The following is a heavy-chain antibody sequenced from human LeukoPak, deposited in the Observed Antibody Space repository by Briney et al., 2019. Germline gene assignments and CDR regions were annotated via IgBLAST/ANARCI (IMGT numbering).Heavy chain of an antibody. D-gene: IGHD6-13*01. Sequence: ASVKVSCKASGGTFSSYAISWVRQAPGQGLEWMGGIIPIFGTANYAQKFQGRVTITADESTSTAYMELSSLRSEDTAVYYCARYSSSWTDYYYYYGMDVWGQGTTVTASS. J-gene: IGHJ6*02. CDR1: GGTFSSYA. V-gene: IGHV1-69*13. CDR2: IIPIFGTA. CDR3: ARYSSSWTDYYYYYGMDV.